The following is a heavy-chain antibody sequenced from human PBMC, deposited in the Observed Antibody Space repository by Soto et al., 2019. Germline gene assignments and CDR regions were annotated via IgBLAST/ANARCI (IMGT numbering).Heavy chain of an antibody. D-gene: IGHD3-16*01. V-gene: IGHV1-18*04. CDR2: ISAYNGNT. CDR1: GYTFTGYY. Sequence: ASVKVSCKASGYTFTGYYRHWVRQAPGQGLEWMGWISAYNGNTNYAQNFQGRVTMTTDTSTSTAYMELRSLRSEDTAVYYCARGSIFVIGGRWFDPWGQGTLVTVSS. J-gene: IGHJ5*02. CDR3: ARGSIFVIGGRWFDP.